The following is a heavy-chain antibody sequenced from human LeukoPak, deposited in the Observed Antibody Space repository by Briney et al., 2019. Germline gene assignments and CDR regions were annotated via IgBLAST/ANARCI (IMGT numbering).Heavy chain of an antibody. V-gene: IGHV1-2*02. CDR2: INPNSGGT. CDR1: GYTFTGYY. J-gene: IGHJ4*02. CDR3: ARLIQLWSGVDY. Sequence: ASVKVSCKASGYTFTGYYMHWVRQAPGQGLEWMGWINPNSGGTNYAQKFQGRVTMTRDTSISTAYMEPSRLRSDDTAVYYCARLIQLWSGVDYWGQGTLVTVSS. D-gene: IGHD5-18*01.